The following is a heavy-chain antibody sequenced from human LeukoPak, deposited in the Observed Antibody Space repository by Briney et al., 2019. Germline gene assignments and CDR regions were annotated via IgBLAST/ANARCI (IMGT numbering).Heavy chain of an antibody. J-gene: IGHJ4*02. V-gene: IGHV4-34*01. D-gene: IGHD3-16*02. CDR1: GGSFSGYY. CDR3: AKGGGTTYYDYVWGSYRPILYFDY. CDR2: INHSGST. Sequence: SETLSLTCAVYGGSFSGYYWSWIRQPPGKGLEWIGEINHSGSTNYNPSLKSRVTISVDTSKNQFSLKLSSVTAADTAVYYCAKGGGTTYYDYVWGSYRPILYFDYWGQGTLVTVSS.